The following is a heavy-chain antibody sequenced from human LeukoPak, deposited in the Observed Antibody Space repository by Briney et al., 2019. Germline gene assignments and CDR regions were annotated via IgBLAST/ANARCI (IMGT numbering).Heavy chain of an antibody. J-gene: IGHJ1*01. D-gene: IGHD3-22*01. V-gene: IGHV1-18*01. CDR3: ARDRDDSSGYYGTKNPKYFQH. CDR1: GYTFTSYG. CDR2: ISAYNGNT. Sequence: ASVKVSCKASGYTFTSYGIIWVRQAPGQGLEWMGWISAYNGNTNYAQKLQGRVTMTTDTSTSTAYMELRSLRSDDTAVYYCARDRDDSSGYYGTKNPKYFQHWGQGTLVTVSS.